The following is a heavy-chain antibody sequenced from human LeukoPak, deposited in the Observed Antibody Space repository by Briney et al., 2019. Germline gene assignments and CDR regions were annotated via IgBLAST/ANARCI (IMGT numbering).Heavy chain of an antibody. Sequence: GASVKVSCKVSGYTLTELSMHWVRRAPGKGLEWMGGFDPEDGETIYAQKFQGRVTMTEDTSTDTAYMELSSLRSEDTAVYYCVTATTGYSSGWTSHYFDYWGQGTLVTVSS. J-gene: IGHJ4*02. CDR1: GYTLTELS. V-gene: IGHV1-24*01. D-gene: IGHD6-19*01. CDR3: VTATTGYSSGWTSHYFDY. CDR2: FDPEDGET.